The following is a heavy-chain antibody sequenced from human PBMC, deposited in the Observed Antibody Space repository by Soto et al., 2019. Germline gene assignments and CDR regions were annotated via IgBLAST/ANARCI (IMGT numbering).Heavy chain of an antibody. J-gene: IGHJ6*03. CDR3: ASLNCSGGSCYPNYYYYYYMDV. V-gene: IGHV4-39*01. D-gene: IGHD2-15*01. Sequence: QLQLQESGPGLVKPSETLSLTCTVSGGSISSSSYYWGWIRQPPGKGLEWIGSIYYSGSTYYNPSLKSRVTISVDTSKNQFSLKMSSVTAADTAVYYCASLNCSGGSCYPNYYYYYYMDVWGKGTTVTVSS. CDR2: IYYSGST. CDR1: GGSISSSSYY.